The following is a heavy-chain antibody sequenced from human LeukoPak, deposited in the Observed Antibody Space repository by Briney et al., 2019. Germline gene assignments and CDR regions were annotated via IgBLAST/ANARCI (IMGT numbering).Heavy chain of an antibody. Sequence: SETLSLTCTVYGGSISSYYWGRIRQPPGKGLEWMGYIYYSGSTNYNPSLKSRVTIAVDTSKQQFSLKLSSVAAADPAVYYCARDIPPRDYYGSGSYYPWGQGTLVTVSS. D-gene: IGHD3-10*01. CDR3: ARDIPPRDYYGSGSYYP. J-gene: IGHJ5*02. CDR1: GGSISSYY. CDR2: IYYSGST. V-gene: IGHV4-59*12.